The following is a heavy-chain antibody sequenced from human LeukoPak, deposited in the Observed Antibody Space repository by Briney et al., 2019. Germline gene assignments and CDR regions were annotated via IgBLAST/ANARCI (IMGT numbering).Heavy chain of an antibody. CDR1: GFTFSSYA. Sequence: GGSLRLSCAASGFTFSSYAMSWVRQAPGKGLEWGSAISGSGGSTYYADSVKGRITISRDNSKNTLYLQMNSLRAEDTAVYYCANARTGGYCSSTSCYPVDYWGQGTLVTVSS. J-gene: IGHJ4*02. D-gene: IGHD2-2*03. CDR2: ISGSGGST. V-gene: IGHV3-23*01. CDR3: ANARTGGYCSSTSCYPVDY.